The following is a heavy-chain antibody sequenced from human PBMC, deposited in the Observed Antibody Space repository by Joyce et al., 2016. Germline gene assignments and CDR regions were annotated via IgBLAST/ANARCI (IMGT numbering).Heavy chain of an antibody. D-gene: IGHD1-26*01. CDR1: GFTFSSYW. Sequence: EVQLVESGGGLVQPGGSLRLSCTASGFTFSSYWVHWVRQVSGKGRVGVSHISSDESSTSYADSVKGRFTISRDNAKNTLYLHMNSLRTEDTAVYYCARTGGSYYDYYYYGLDVWGQGTTVIVSS. CDR2: ISSDESST. V-gene: IGHV3-74*01. CDR3: ARTGGSYYDYYYYGLDV. J-gene: IGHJ6*02.